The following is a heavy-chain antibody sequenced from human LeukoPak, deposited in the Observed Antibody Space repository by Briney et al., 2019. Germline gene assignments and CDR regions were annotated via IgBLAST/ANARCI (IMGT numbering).Heavy chain of an antibody. V-gene: IGHV3-48*03. Sequence: GGSLRLSCAASGVTFCGYEMNCGRDAPGKGVECVSYISSSGSTIYYADSVKRRFTIPRDNAKNSLYLQMNSLAVEDTAVYYCARWGDGKRFDYWGQGTLLTVSS. CDR1: GVTFCGYE. D-gene: IGHD3-16*01. CDR2: ISSSGSTI. J-gene: IGHJ4*02. CDR3: ARWGDGKRFDY.